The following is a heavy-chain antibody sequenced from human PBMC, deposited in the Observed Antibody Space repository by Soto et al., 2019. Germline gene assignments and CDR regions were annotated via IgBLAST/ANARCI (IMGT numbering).Heavy chain of an antibody. V-gene: IGHV5-10-1*01. D-gene: IGHD2-2*01. CDR2: IVPSDSYT. CDR3: ASSPRGYCSSTSCRELGNYYGMDV. Sequence: GEPLKLSCKGSGYSFTSYWICWVRQMPGKGLEWMGRIVPSDSYTNYSPSFQGHVTISADKSISTAYLQWSSLKASDTAIYYCASSPRGYCSSTSCRELGNYYGMDVWGQGNNGHRLL. CDR1: GYSFTSYW. J-gene: IGHJ6*02.